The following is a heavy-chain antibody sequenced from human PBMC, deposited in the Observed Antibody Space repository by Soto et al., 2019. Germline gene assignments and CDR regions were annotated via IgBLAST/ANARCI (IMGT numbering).Heavy chain of an antibody. Sequence: QLQLQESGPGLVKPSETLSLTCTVSGGSISSSSYYWGWIRQPPGKGLEWIGSIYYSGSTYYNPSLKSRVTISVDTSKNQFSLKLSSVTAADTAVYYCAREGQVVPGSYYYYGMDVWGQGTTVTVSS. V-gene: IGHV4-39*02. CDR2: IYYSGST. CDR1: GGSISSSSYY. J-gene: IGHJ6*02. D-gene: IGHD2-2*01. CDR3: AREGQVVPGSYYYYGMDV.